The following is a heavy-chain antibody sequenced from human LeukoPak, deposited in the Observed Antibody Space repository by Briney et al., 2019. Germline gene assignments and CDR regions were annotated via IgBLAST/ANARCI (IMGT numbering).Heavy chain of an antibody. CDR1: GFTFISYA. V-gene: IGHV3-23*01. J-gene: IGHJ4*02. CDR3: AKALDYGGIEMTDY. Sequence: GGSLRLSCAASGFTFISYAMNWVRQAPGKGLEWVSTISASGGSTYYADSVKARSTISRDNSKNTLYLQMNSLRAEDTAIYYCAKALDYGGIEMTDYWGQGTLVTVSS. CDR2: ISASGGST. D-gene: IGHD4-17*01.